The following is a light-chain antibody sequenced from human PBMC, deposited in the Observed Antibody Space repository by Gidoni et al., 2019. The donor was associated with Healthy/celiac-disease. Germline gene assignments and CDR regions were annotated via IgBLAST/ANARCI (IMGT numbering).Light chain of an antibody. CDR1: QGISSY. CDR3: QQYYSLPWT. Sequence: AIRITQSPSSLSASTGDRVTITCRASQGISSYLAWYQQKPGKAPKLLIYAASTLQSGVPSRFSGSGSGTDFTLTISCLQSEDFATYYCQQYYSLPWTFGQGTKVEIK. CDR2: AAS. V-gene: IGKV1-8*01. J-gene: IGKJ1*01.